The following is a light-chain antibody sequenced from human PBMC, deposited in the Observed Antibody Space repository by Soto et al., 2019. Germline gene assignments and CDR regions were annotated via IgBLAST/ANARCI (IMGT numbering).Light chain of an antibody. Sequence: QSVLTQPPSASGTPGQGVTISCYGSTSNIGSNYVYWYQQLPGTAPKLLIYRNNQRPSGVPDRFSGSKSGTSASLAISGLRSDDEADYFCATWDDSLDGFYVFGTGTKATVL. CDR3: ATWDDSLDGFYV. V-gene: IGLV1-47*01. J-gene: IGLJ1*01. CDR1: TSNIGSNY. CDR2: RNN.